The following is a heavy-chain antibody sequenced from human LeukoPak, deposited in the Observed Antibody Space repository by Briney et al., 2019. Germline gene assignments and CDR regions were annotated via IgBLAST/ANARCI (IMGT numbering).Heavy chain of an antibody. Sequence: SETLSLTCTVSGGSISSSSYYWGWIRQPPGKGLEWIGNIYYTGSTYYNPSLKSRVTISVDTSKNQFSLKLSSVTAADTAVYYCARDPAAAEFDYWGQGTLVTVSS. D-gene: IGHD6-13*01. CDR1: GGSISSSSYY. V-gene: IGHV4-39*02. CDR3: ARDPAAAEFDY. CDR2: IYYTGST. J-gene: IGHJ4*02.